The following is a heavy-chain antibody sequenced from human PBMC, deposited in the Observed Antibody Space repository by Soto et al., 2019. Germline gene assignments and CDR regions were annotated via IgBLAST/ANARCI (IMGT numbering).Heavy chain of an antibody. CDR1: GFSVSNAW. CDR3: TTGSVEGF. V-gene: IGHV3-15*07. CDR2: IKTRDEGETT. J-gene: IGHJ6*02. D-gene: IGHD2-15*01. Sequence: EVQLVDSGGGLVKPGGSLRLSCEASGFSVSNAWMNWVRQAPGKGLEWVGRIKTRDEGETTNYAAPVKGRFTISRDDSKNTLYLKMNSLKTEDTAGYYCTTGSVEGFWGQGTTVTVSS.